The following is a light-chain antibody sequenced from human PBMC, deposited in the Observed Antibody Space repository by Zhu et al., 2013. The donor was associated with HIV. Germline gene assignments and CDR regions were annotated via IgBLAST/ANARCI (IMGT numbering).Light chain of an antibody. CDR1: SLRRYY. CDR2: GNN. J-gene: IGLJ1*01. Sequence: SSELTQDPAVSVALGQTVRITCQGDSLRRYYASWYHQKPGQAPVLVIYGNNNRPSGVSTRFSGSKSGNTASLTISGLQAEDEADYHCSSHTTSNTLVFGTGTRVTVL. V-gene: IGLV3-19*01. CDR3: SSHTTSNTLV.